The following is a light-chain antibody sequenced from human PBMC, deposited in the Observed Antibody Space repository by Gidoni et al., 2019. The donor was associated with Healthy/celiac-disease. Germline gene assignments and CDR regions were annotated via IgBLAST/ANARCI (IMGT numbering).Light chain of an antibody. CDR2: AAS. J-gene: IGKJ1*01. V-gene: IGKV1-27*01. CDR1: KGISNY. Sequence: DFQMTQSPSSLSASLGDRVPITCRASKGISNYLACYQQKPGKVPKLLIYAASTLQSGVPSRFSGSGSGTDFTLTISRLQPEDVATYYCQKYNSAPLTFGQGTKVEIK. CDR3: QKYNSAPLT.